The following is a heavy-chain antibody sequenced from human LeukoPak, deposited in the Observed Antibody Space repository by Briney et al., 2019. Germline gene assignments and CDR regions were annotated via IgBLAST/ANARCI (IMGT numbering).Heavy chain of an antibody. CDR2: IYYTGST. CDR3: ARVKRKYQVLKPLHETPSHYFDY. V-gene: IGHV4-39*07. D-gene: IGHD2-2*01. J-gene: IGHJ4*02. Sequence: SETLSLTCAVSGASISGSGYYLGWIRQPPGKGLEWIGNIYYTGSTYYNASLQSRVTISIDMSKNQFSLKLSSVTAADTAMYYCARVKRKYQVLKPLHETPSHYFDYWGQGTLVTVSS. CDR1: GASISGSGYY.